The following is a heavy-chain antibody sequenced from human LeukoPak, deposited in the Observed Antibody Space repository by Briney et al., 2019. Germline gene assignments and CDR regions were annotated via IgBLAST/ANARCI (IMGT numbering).Heavy chain of an antibody. CDR3: ARYGSGSVGYYGMDV. CDR1: GYTFTSYA. Sequence: ASVKVSCKASGYTFTSYAMHWVRQAPGQRLEWMGWINAGNGNTKYSQKFQGRVTITRDTSASTAYIELSSLRSDDTAVYYCARYGSGSVGYYGMDVWGQGTTVTVSS. CDR2: INAGNGNT. D-gene: IGHD3-10*01. V-gene: IGHV1-3*01. J-gene: IGHJ6*02.